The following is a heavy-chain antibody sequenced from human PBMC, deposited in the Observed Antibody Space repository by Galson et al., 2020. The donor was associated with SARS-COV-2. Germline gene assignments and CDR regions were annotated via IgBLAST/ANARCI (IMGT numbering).Heavy chain of an antibody. CDR1: GGSISSGDYY. Sequence: SETLSLTCTVSGGSISSGDYYWSWIRQPPGKGLEWLGYIYYSGSTYYNPSLKSRVTISVDTSKNQFSLKLSSVTAADTAVYYCARESYYYDSSGYGYWGQGTLVTVSS. CDR3: ARESYYYDSSGYGY. CDR2: IYYSGST. J-gene: IGHJ4*02. V-gene: IGHV4-30-4*01. D-gene: IGHD3-22*01.